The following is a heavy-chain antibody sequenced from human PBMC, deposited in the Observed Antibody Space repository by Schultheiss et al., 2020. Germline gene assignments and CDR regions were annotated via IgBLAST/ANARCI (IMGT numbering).Heavy chain of an antibody. CDR1: GGSFSGYY. CDR3: ARHEYSSSWYAFDI. D-gene: IGHD6-13*01. Sequence: SETLSLTCAVYGGSFSGYYWSWIRQPPGKRLEWIGEINHSGSTNYNPSLKSRVTISVDTSKNQFSLKLSSVTAADTAVYYCARHEYSSSWYAFDIWGQGTMVTVSS. J-gene: IGHJ3*02. CDR2: INHSGST. V-gene: IGHV4-34*01.